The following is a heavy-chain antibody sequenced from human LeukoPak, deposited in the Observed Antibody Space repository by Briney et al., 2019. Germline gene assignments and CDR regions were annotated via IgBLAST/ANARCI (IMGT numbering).Heavy chain of an antibody. Sequence: PGGSLRLSCAASGFTFDDYGMSWVRQAPGKGLEWVSGINWNGGSTGYADSVKGRFTISRDNAKNSLYLQMNSLRAEDTALYYCARAGLYNWNYEGTAYFDYWGQGTLVTVSS. CDR3: ARAGLYNWNYEGTAYFDY. V-gene: IGHV3-20*04. D-gene: IGHD1-7*01. J-gene: IGHJ4*02. CDR2: INWNGGST. CDR1: GFTFDDYG.